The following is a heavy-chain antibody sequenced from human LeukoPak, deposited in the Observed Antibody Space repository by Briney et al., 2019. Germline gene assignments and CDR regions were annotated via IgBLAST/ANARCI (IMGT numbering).Heavy chain of an antibody. Sequence: ASVKVSCKASGYTFTDYYMHWVRQAPGQGLEWMGRINPNSGGSNYAQEFQGRVTMTRDTSISTAYMELNRLRSDDTAVYYCARGSGYGASPGLHWGQGTLVTVSS. CDR3: ARGSGYGASPGLH. V-gene: IGHV1-2*06. CDR1: GYTFTDYY. D-gene: IGHD4-17*01. CDR2: INPNSGGS. J-gene: IGHJ4*02.